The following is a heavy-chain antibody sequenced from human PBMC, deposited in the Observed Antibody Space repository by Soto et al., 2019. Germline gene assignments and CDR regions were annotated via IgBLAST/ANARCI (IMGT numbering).Heavy chain of an antibody. J-gene: IGHJ3*02. CDR2: IYTSGST. V-gene: IGHV4-4*07. CDR3: ARDAAGAYCGGDCYFAFDI. CDR1: DGSISSYD. Sequence: WDTPSLTCTVSDGSISSYDWSWIRQPAGQGLEWIGRIYTSGSTNFNPSLKSRVTMSVDTSKNQFSLKLSSVTAADTAVYYCARDAAGAYCGGDCYFAFDIWGQGTMVTVSS. D-gene: IGHD2-21*02.